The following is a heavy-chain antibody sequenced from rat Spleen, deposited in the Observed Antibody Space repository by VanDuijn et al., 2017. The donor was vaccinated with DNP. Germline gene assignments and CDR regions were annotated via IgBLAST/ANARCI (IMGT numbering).Heavy chain of an antibody. Sequence: EVQLVESGGGLVQPGRSLKLSCAASGFTFSAYYLAWVRQAPAKGLEWVAYIGSAAYAPYYRDSIKGRFTVSRDNAGRSLYPQMDSLRSEDTATYYCVRHPYNSVWAYWGQGVMVTVSS. V-gene: IGHV5-25*01. CDR1: GFTFSAYY. CDR3: VRHPYNSVWAY. D-gene: IGHD4-3*01. J-gene: IGHJ2*01. CDR2: IGSAAYAP.